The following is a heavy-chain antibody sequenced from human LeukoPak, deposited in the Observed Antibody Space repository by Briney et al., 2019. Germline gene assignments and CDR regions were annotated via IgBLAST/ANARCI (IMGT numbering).Heavy chain of an antibody. Sequence: SETLSLTCPVSGVSVSSSRYYWGWLRQPPGMGLAWIGSIYDTASTYYKPSIKRCTIISVDASKNQISQKLSSVTAADTAVYFCARHKSFDYLSPIVSWGQGTLVTVSS. CDR2: IYDTAST. CDR3: ARHKSFDYLSPIVS. CDR1: GVSVSSSRYY. D-gene: IGHD3-9*01. J-gene: IGHJ4*02. V-gene: IGHV4-39*01.